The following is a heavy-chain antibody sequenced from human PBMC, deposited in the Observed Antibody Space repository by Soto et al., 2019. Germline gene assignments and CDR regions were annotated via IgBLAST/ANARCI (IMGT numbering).Heavy chain of an antibody. CDR3: ARVPDR. V-gene: IGHV4-30-2*01. CDR2: IYHSGST. J-gene: IGHJ5*02. Sequence: LSLTCTVSDGSINNGAYLWSWIRQHPGKGLEWIGYIYHSGSTYYNPSLKSRVTISVDRSKNQFSLKLSSVTAADTAVYYCARVPDRWGQGTLVTVSS. D-gene: IGHD2-2*01. CDR1: DGSINNGAYL.